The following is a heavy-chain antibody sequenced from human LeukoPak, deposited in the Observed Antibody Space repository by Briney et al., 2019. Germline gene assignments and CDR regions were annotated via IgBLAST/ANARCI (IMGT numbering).Heavy chain of an antibody. CDR3: AREKDTAMALYGMDV. D-gene: IGHD5-18*01. CDR1: GGTFSSCA. CDR2: IIPIFGTA. J-gene: IGHJ6*02. Sequence: SVKVSCKASGGTFSSCAISWVRQAPGQGLEWMGGIIPIFGTANYAQKFQGRVTITADESTSTAYMELSSLRSEDTAVYYCAREKDTAMALYGMDVWGQGTTVTVSS. V-gene: IGHV1-69*13.